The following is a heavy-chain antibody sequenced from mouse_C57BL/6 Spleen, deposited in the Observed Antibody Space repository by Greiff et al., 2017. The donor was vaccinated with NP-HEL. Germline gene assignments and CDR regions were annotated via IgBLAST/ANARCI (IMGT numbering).Heavy chain of an antibody. V-gene: IGHV1-55*01. CDR1: GYTFTSYW. CDR3: ARLGITTVRVDY. Sequence: QVQLQQPGAELVKPGASVKMSCKASGYTFTSYWITWVKQRPGQGLEWIGDIYPGSGSTNYNEKFKSKATLTVDTSSSTAYMQLSSLTSEDSAVYYCARLGITTVRVDYWGQGTTLTVSS. J-gene: IGHJ2*01. CDR2: IYPGSGST. D-gene: IGHD1-1*01.